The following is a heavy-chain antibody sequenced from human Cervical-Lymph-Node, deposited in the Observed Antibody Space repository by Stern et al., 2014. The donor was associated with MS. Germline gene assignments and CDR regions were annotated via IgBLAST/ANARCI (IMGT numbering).Heavy chain of an antibody. Sequence: EVKLVESGGGLVKPGGSLRLSCAASGFTFSSYSMNWVRQAPGKGLGWAASLSRGGSSIYYADSLKGGFTISRDNAKNSLYLQMNSLRAEDTAVYYCARGRGGNYRYYFDYWGQGTLVTVSS. CDR3: ARGRGGNYRYYFDY. V-gene: IGHV3-21*01. CDR2: LSRGGSSI. D-gene: IGHD4-23*01. CDR1: GFTFSSYS. J-gene: IGHJ4*02.